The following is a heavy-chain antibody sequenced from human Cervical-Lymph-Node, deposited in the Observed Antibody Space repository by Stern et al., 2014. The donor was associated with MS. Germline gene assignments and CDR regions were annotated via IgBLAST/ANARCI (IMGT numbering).Heavy chain of an antibody. CDR1: GFTFRPSW. CDR2: INGDGTVS. V-gene: IGHV3-74*03. J-gene: IGHJ4*02. D-gene: IGHD1-1*01. CDR3: ASAYRAS. Sequence: QPGGSLMISCVASGFTFRPSWMPCVRQGPGPGLGWVSRINGDGTVSTYADSVRGRFTISRNHATNTMSLQLDNLRFEDTAIYYCASAYRASWGQGTLVTVST.